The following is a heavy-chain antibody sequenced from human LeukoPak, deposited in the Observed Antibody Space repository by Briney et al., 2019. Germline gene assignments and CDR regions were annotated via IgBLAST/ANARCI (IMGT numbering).Heavy chain of an antibody. CDR1: GFTFGDYA. CDR2: IRSKAYGGTT. CDR3: TSTGSGYYYSFDY. D-gene: IGHD3-22*01. J-gene: IGHJ4*02. Sequence: GGSLRLSCTASGFTFGDYAMSWVRQAPGKGLEWVGFIRSKAYGGTTEYAASVKGRFTISREDSKSIAYLQMNSLKTEDTAVYYCTSTGSGYYYSFDYWGQGTLVTVSS. V-gene: IGHV3-49*04.